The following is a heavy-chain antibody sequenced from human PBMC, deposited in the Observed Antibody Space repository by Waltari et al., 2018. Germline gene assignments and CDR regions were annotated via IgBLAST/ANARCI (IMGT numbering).Heavy chain of an antibody. J-gene: IGHJ4*02. CDR2: VDRSGRT. CDR3: ARDRGRGLYLDS. Sequence: QLQLQESGPGLVKRSGTLSLTCVVSGNSMISNYCWGWVRQSPGKGLEWVGQVDRSGRTNCNPSVASRVIMSLDTSINRFSLNMVSATAADTAVYYCARDRGRGLYLDSWGRGTLVSVSP. CDR1: GNSMISNYC. D-gene: IGHD2-15*01. V-gene: IGHV4-4*02.